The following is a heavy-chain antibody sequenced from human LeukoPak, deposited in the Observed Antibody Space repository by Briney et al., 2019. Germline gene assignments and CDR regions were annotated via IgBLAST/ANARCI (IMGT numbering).Heavy chain of an antibody. D-gene: IGHD6-13*01. CDR1: GYTFIAYY. Sequence: ASVKVSCKASGYTFIAYYMHWVRQATGQGLEWMGWMNPNSGNTGYAQKFQGRVTITRNTSISTAYMELSSLRSEDTAVYYCARAVAAAAFDIWGQGTMVTVSS. CDR3: ARAVAAAAFDI. V-gene: IGHV1-8*03. J-gene: IGHJ3*02. CDR2: MNPNSGNT.